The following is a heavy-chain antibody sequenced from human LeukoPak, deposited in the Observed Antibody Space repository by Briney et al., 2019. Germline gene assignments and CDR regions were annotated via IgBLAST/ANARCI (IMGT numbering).Heavy chain of an antibody. J-gene: IGHJ5*02. CDR3: ARGYSYGYGFDP. Sequence: KSSETLSLTCTVSGGSISSYYWSWIRQPPGKGLEWIGYIYYSGSTNYNPSLKSRVTISVDTSKNQFSLKLSSVTAADTAVYYCARGYSYGYGFDPWGQGTLVTVS. D-gene: IGHD5-18*01. CDR2: IYYSGST. V-gene: IGHV4-59*08. CDR1: GGSISSYY.